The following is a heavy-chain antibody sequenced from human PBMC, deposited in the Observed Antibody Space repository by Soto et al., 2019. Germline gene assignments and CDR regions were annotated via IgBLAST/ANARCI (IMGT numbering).Heavy chain of an antibody. Sequence: ASVKVSCKASGYTFTGYYMHWVRQAPGQGLEWMGWINPNSGGTNYAQKFQGWVTMTRDTSISTAYMELSRLRSDDTAVYYCARDLSAGFRFAPYGMDVWGQGTTVTVSS. V-gene: IGHV1-2*04. D-gene: IGHD3-10*01. CDR3: ARDLSAGFRFAPYGMDV. CDR1: GYTFTGYY. CDR2: INPNSGGT. J-gene: IGHJ6*02.